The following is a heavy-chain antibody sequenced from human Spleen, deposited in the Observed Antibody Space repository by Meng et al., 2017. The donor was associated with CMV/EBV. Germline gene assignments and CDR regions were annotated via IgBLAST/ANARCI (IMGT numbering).Heavy chain of an antibody. J-gene: IGHJ6*02. CDR3: ARDLRNGDPLGYYYYYGMDV. D-gene: IGHD4-17*01. CDR2: IIPIFGTA. V-gene: IGHV1-69*06. Sequence: SVKVSCKASGGTFSSYAISWVRQAPGQGLEWMGGIIPIFGTANYAQKFQGRVTITADKATSTAYMEVSSLRSEDTAVYYCARDLRNGDPLGYYYYYGMDVWGQGTTVTVSS. CDR1: GGTFSSYA.